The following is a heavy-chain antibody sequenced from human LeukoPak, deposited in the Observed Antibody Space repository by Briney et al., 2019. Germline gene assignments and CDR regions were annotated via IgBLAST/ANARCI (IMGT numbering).Heavy chain of an antibody. CDR2: IYYSGST. D-gene: IGHD6-19*01. CDR3: ARDGKSSGWYYFDY. Sequence: SETLSLTCTVSGGSIRSAYWSWVRQPPGKGLEWIGYIYYSGSTNYNPSLKSRVTISVDTSKNQFSLKLSSVTAADTAVYYCARDGKSSGWYYFDYWGQGTLVTVSS. CDR1: GGSIRSAY. V-gene: IGHV4-59*12. J-gene: IGHJ4*02.